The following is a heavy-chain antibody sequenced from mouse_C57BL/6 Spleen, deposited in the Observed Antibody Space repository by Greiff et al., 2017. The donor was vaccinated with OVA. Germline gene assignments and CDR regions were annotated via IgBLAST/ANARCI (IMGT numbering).Heavy chain of an antibody. J-gene: IGHJ4*01. CDR2: INPSSGYT. Sequence: QVQLQQSGAELARPGASVKMSCKASGYTFTSYTMHWVKQRPGQGLEWIGYINPSSGYTKYNQKFKDKATLTADKSSSTAYMQLSSLTSEDSAVYYCASSPAYYSNSVYAMDYWGQGTSVTGSS. D-gene: IGHD2-5*01. CDR1: GYTFTSYT. CDR3: ASSPAYYSNSVYAMDY. V-gene: IGHV1-4*01.